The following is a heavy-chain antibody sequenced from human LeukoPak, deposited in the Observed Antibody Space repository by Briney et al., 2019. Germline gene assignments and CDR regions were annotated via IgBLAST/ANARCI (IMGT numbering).Heavy chain of an antibody. J-gene: IGHJ6*03. CDR3: ARGGPPGYYYDYYMDV. CDR1: GYSVSSGYY. V-gene: IGHV4-61*01. CDR2: IYYSGRT. Sequence: SETLSLTCTVSGYSVSSGYYWSWIRQPPGKGLEWIGYIYYSGRTSYNPSLKSRVTISVDTSKNQFSLKMSSVTAADTAVYFCARGGPPGYYYDYYMDVWGKGTTVTISS.